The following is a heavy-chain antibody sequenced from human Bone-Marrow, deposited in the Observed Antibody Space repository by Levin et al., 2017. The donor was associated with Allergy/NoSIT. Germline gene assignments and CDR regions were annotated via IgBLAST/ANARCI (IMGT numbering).Heavy chain of an antibody. J-gene: IGHJ4*02. CDR2: IYYSVST. D-gene: IGHD5-12*01. CDR1: GVSISSYY. CDR3: ARERGYSSDDYVGFDY. V-gene: IGHV4-59*01. Sequence: GSLRLSCTVSGVSISSYYWSWIRQPPGKGLEWIGYIYYSVSTNYNPSLKSRVTISLDTSKNQFSLQLTSVTAADTAIYYCARERGYSSDDYVGFDYWGQGTLVTVSS.